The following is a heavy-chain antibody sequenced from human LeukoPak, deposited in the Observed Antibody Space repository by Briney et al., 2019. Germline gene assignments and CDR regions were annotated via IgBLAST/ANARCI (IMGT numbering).Heavy chain of an antibody. CDR3: ARDSSGFGLQLPDFDY. CDR2: ISGSGGST. Sequence: GGSLRLSCAASGFTFSSYAMSWVRQAPGKGLEWVSAISGSGGSTYYADSVKGRFTISRDNSKNTLYLQMNSLRAEDTAVYYCARDSSGFGLQLPDFDYWGQGTLVTVSS. D-gene: IGHD3-10*01. J-gene: IGHJ4*02. CDR1: GFTFSSYA. V-gene: IGHV3-23*01.